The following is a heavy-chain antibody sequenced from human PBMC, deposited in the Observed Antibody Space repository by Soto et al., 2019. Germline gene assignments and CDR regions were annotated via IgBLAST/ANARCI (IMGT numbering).Heavy chain of an antibody. V-gene: IGHV4-31*03. CDR1: GVSISSVVYY. CDR3: ARSIDP. Sequence: QVQLQESGPGLVKPSQTLSLTCTFSGVSISSVVYYWSWIRKHPGKGLEWIGYIYYSGFTYYNPSLKSRVTISVDTSKNQFSLKLSSVTAADTAVYYCARSIDPWGQGTLVTVSS. CDR2: IYYSGFT. J-gene: IGHJ5*02.